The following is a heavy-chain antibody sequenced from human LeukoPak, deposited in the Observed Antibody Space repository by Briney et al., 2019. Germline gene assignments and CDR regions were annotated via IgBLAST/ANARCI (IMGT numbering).Heavy chain of an antibody. CDR2: IYSGGDT. J-gene: IGHJ4*02. Sequence: PGGSLRLSCAASGFIVSGNYLSWVRQAPGKGLEWVSVIYSGGDTYSADSVKGRFTTSRDNSKNTVYLQTNSLRVEDTAVYYCARGRRDYGDYPYWGQGTLVTVSS. V-gene: IGHV3-53*01. CDR1: GFIVSGNY. D-gene: IGHD4-17*01. CDR3: ARGRRDYGDYPY.